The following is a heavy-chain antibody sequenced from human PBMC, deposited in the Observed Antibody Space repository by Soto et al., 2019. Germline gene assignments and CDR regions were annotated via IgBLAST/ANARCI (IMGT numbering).Heavy chain of an antibody. V-gene: IGHV4-59*08. J-gene: IGHJ4*02. Sequence: PSETLSLTCTVSGGSRSPYYWSWIRQSPGKGLEWIGFIYYNGNTNYNPSLRSRVAMSVDTSKSQFSLKMSSVTAADTAIYYCARHLKRAGHTYYLDSWGQGTLVT. CDR2: IYYNGNT. CDR1: GGSRSPYY. CDR3: ARHLKRAGHTYYLDS. D-gene: IGHD3-9*01.